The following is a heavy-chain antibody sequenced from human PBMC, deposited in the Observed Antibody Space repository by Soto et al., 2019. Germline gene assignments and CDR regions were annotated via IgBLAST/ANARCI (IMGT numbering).Heavy chain of an antibody. D-gene: IGHD5-12*01. CDR3: ARVQYSGYDLIFSFDY. Sequence: PSETLSLPCAVYGGSFSGYYWSWIRQPPGKGLEWIGEINHSGSTNYNPSLKSRVTISVDTSKNQLSLKLSSVTAADTAVYYCARVQYSGYDLIFSFDYWGQGTLVTVSS. CDR1: GGSFSGYY. V-gene: IGHV4-34*01. CDR2: INHSGST. J-gene: IGHJ4*02.